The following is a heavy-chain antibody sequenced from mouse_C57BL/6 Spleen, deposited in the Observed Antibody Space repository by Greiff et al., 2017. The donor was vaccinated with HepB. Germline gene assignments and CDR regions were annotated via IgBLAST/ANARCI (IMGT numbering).Heavy chain of an antibody. D-gene: IGHD3-2*02. Sequence: EVKVEESGEGLVKPGGSLKLSCAASGFTFSSYAMSWVRQTPEKRLEWVAYISSGGDYIYYADTVKGRFTISRDNARNTLYLQMSSLKSEDTAMYYCTSDSSGLFAYWGQGTLVTVSA. V-gene: IGHV5-9-1*02. J-gene: IGHJ3*01. CDR2: ISSGGDYI. CDR3: TSDSSGLFAY. CDR1: GFTFSSYA.